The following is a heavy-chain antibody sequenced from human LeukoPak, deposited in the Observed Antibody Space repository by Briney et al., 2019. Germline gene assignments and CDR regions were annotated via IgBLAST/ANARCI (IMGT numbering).Heavy chain of an antibody. Sequence: GGSLRLSCAASGFTFSSYAMHWVRQAPGKGLEWVAVISYDGSNKYYADSVKGRFTISRDNSKNTLYLQMNSLRAEDTAVYYCARLRENYYYYYGMDVWGQGTTVTVSS. J-gene: IGHJ6*02. CDR2: ISYDGSNK. CDR3: ARLRENYYYYYGMDV. CDR1: GFTFSSYA. D-gene: IGHD4-17*01. V-gene: IGHV3-30*01.